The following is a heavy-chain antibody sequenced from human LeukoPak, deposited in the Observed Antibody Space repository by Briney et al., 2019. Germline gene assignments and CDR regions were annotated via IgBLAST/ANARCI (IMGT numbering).Heavy chain of an antibody. J-gene: IGHJ3*02. V-gene: IGHV3-20*01. D-gene: IGHD5-12*01. Sequence: GGSLRLSCAASGFTFDDYGMSWVRQAPGKGLEWVSGINWNGGSTGYADSVKGRFTISRDNAKNSLYLQMNSLRAEDTALYHCARDTTRGYSGAASGSAAFDIWGQGTMVTVSS. CDR1: GFTFDDYG. CDR3: ARDTTRGYSGAASGSAAFDI. CDR2: INWNGGST.